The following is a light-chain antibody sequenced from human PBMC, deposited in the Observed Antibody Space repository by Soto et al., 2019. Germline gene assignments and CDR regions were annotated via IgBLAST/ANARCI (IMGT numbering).Light chain of an antibody. J-gene: IGKJ4*01. Sequence: EVVLTQSPGTLSLTSGERATLSCRASESVGRFLAWYQQRPGQAPRLLIYDASNRATDIPARFSGSGSGTDFTLTISNLEPEDFAVYYCQQRSNWPTFGGGTKVDIK. CDR1: ESVGRF. CDR3: QQRSNWPT. CDR2: DAS. V-gene: IGKV3-11*01.